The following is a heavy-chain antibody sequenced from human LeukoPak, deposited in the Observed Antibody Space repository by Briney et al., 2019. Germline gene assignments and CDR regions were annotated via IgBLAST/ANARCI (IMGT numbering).Heavy chain of an antibody. D-gene: IGHD3-22*01. CDR2: IYYTGST. Sequence: SETLSLTCTVSGGSISSYYWSWIRQPPGKGLEWIGYIYYTGSTNYNPSLKGRVTISVDTSKNQFSLKLSSVTAADTAVYYCARWYYYDSSGAVDYWGQGTLVTVSS. V-gene: IGHV4-59*01. CDR1: GGSISSYY. J-gene: IGHJ4*02. CDR3: ARWYYYDSSGAVDY.